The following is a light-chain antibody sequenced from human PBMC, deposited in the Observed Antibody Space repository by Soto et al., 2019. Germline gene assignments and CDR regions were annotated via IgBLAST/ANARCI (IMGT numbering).Light chain of an antibody. CDR3: QHRANWPLT. CDR1: QSLSRS. CDR2: DAS. Sequence: EIVLTQSPATLSLSPGERATLSCRASQSLSRSLAWYQQKPGQAPRLLIYDASNRATGIPARSSGSGSGTDFTLTISSLEPEDFALYYCQHRANWPLTFGGGTKVDIK. J-gene: IGKJ4*01. V-gene: IGKV3-11*01.